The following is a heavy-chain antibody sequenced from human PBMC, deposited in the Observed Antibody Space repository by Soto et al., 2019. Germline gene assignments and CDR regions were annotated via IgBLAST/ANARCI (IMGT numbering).Heavy chain of an antibody. D-gene: IGHD3-3*02. CDR3: AKDIFGVVIAAFDI. CDR2: ISWNSGSI. V-gene: IGHV3-9*01. CDR1: GFTFDDYA. Sequence: GGSLRLSCAASGFTFDDYAMHWVRQAPGKGLEWVSGISWNSGSIGYADSVKGRFTISRDNAKNSLYLQMNSLRAEDTALYYCAKDIFGVVIAAFDIWGQGTMVTVSS. J-gene: IGHJ3*02.